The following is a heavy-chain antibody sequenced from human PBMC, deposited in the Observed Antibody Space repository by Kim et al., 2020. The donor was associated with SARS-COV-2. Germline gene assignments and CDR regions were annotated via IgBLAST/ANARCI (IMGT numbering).Heavy chain of an antibody. V-gene: IGHV3-23*01. J-gene: IGHJ4*02. Sequence: GGSLRLSCTASGFTFSSYAMTWVRQAPGKGLEWVSGISDSGGRTYYADSVKGRFTISRDNSKNTLYLQINTVRAEDTALYYCAKAGQRLVGGYFDYWGQG. D-gene: IGHD6-13*01. CDR1: GFTFSSYA. CDR3: AKAGQRLVGGYFDY. CDR2: ISDSGGRT.